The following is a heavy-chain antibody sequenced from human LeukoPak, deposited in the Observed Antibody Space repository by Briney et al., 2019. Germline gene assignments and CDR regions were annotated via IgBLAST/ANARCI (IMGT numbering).Heavy chain of an antibody. J-gene: IGHJ4*02. CDR3: ARATTLLDSSGYYPDY. CDR1: GGSISSGDYY. CDR2: TYYSGST. D-gene: IGHD3-22*01. V-gene: IGHV4-30-4*01. Sequence: SETQSLTCTVSGGSISSGDYYWSWIRQPPGKGLEWIGYTYYSGSTYYNPSLKSRVTISVDTSKNQFSLKLSSVTAADTAVYYCARATTLLDSSGYYPDYWGQGTLVTVSS.